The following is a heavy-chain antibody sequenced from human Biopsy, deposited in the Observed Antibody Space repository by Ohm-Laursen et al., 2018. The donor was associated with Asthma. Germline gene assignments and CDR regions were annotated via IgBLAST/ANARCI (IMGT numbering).Heavy chain of an antibody. CDR1: GFSFSEFV. V-gene: IGHV3-30*18. CDR3: AKDTEGRYDFWSGLSYNYYGMDV. D-gene: IGHD3-3*01. CDR2: ISYDGSNK. Sequence: LRLSCAASGFSFSEFVMHWVRQAPGKGLEWVAVISYDGSNKYYADSVKGRFTISRDNSKNTLYLQMNSLRAEDTAVYYCAKDTEGRYDFWSGLSYNYYGMDVWGQGTTVTVSS. J-gene: IGHJ6*02.